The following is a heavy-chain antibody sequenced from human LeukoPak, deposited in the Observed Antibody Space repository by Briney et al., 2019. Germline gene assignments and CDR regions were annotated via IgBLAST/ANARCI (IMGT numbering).Heavy chain of an antibody. D-gene: IGHD2-15*01. V-gene: IGHV3-21*04. J-gene: IGHJ4*02. CDR1: GFTFSIFS. CDR2: ISSSSSYI. Sequence: GGSLRLSCLASGFTFSIFSMNRVRQAPGKGLEWVSSISSSSSYIYYADSLKGRFTISRDNAKNSLYLQMNSLRAEDTALYYCAKVLGYCSGGSCPMDYWGQGTLVTVSS. CDR3: AKVLGYCSGGSCPMDY.